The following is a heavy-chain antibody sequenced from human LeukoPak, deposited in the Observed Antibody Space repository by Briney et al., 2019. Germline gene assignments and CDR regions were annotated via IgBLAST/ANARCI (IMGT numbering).Heavy chain of an antibody. CDR2: ISGSGGST. V-gene: IGHV3-23*01. D-gene: IGHD6-19*01. CDR1: GFTFSSYA. Sequence: PGGSLRLSCAASGFTFSSYAMSWVRQAPGKGLEWFSAISGSGGSTYYADSVKGRFTISRDNSKNTLYLQMNSLRAEDTAVYYCAKDRRIAVAGTTFDYWGQGTLVTVSS. J-gene: IGHJ4*02. CDR3: AKDRRIAVAGTTFDY.